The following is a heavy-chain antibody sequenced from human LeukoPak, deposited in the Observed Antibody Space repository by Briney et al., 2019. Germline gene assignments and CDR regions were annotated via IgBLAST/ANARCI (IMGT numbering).Heavy chain of an antibody. V-gene: IGHV4-34*01. CDR3: ARVFSFYGMDV. Sequence: SETLSLTCAVYGGSFSGYYWSWIRQPPGKGLEWIGEINHSGSTNYNSSLKSRVTISLDTSKNQFSLRLSSVTAADTAVYYCARVFSFYGMDVWGQGTTVTVSS. CDR2: INHSGST. CDR1: GGSFSGYY. J-gene: IGHJ6*02.